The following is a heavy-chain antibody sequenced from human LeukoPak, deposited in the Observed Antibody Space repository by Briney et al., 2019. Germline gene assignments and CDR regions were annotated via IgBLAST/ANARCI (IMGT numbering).Heavy chain of an antibody. D-gene: IGHD3-10*01. CDR3: ARRKGPYGSGTYYDS. Sequence: GGSLRPSCAASGFPSDDYGMSWVRLAPGKGLEWVSGVSWNGAYTEYADSVRGRFTISRDNAKKSLYLQMNSLRVDDTALYYCARRKGPYGSGTYYDSWGQGTLVSVSS. CDR2: VSWNGAYT. J-gene: IGHJ4*02. V-gene: IGHV3-20*04. CDR1: GFPSDDYG.